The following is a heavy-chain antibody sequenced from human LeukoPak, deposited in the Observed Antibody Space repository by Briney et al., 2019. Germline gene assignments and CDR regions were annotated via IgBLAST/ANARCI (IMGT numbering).Heavy chain of an antibody. CDR2: IFSSGST. Sequence: PSETLSLTCTVSGGSISSYYWSWIRQPAGKGLEWLGRIFSSGSTNYNPSLESRVTMSVDTSRNQFSLKLSSVTAADTAVYYCARDYSRSPPNWFDPWGQGTLVTVSS. J-gene: IGHJ5*02. V-gene: IGHV4-4*07. CDR3: ARDYSRSPPNWFDP. CDR1: GGSISSYY. D-gene: IGHD6-13*01.